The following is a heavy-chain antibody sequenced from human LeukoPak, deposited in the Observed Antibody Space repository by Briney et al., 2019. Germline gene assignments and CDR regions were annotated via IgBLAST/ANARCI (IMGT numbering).Heavy chain of an antibody. Sequence: PGGSLRLSCAASGFTFDDYGMSWVRQAPGKGLEWVSVIYSGGSTYYADSVKGRFTISRDNSKNTLYLQMSSLRAEDTAVYYCARLVSLDAFDIWGQGTMVTVSS. CDR2: IYSGGST. V-gene: IGHV3-66*04. CDR1: GFTFDDYG. J-gene: IGHJ3*02. CDR3: ARLVSLDAFDI.